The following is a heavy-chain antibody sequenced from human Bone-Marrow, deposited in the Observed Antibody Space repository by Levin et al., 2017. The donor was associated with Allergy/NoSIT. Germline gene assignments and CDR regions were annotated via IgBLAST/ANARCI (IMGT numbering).Heavy chain of an antibody. Sequence: PGGSLRLSCAASGFTFSDYYMSWIRQAPGKGLEWVSYISSSGSTIYYADSVKGRFTISRDNAKNSLYLQMNSLRAEDTAVYYCARVVAAQQLAPGGVGYFDYWGQGTLVTVSS. D-gene: IGHD6-13*01. CDR2: ISSSGSTI. CDR3: ARVVAAQQLAPGGVGYFDY. CDR1: GFTFSDYY. J-gene: IGHJ4*02. V-gene: IGHV3-11*01.